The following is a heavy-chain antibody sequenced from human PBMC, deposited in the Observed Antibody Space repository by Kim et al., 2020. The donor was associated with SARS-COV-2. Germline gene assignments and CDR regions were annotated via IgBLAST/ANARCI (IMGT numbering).Heavy chain of an antibody. CDR2: IYYSGST. J-gene: IGHJ4*02. V-gene: IGHV4-31*03. D-gene: IGHD2-21*02. CDR3: ARFGDYCGGDCSSFIDY. CDR1: GGSISSGGYY. Sequence: SETLSLTCTVSGGSISSGGYYWSWIRQHPGKGLEWIGYIYYSGSTYYNPSLKIRVTISVDTSKNQFSLKLSSVTAADTAVYYCARFGDYCGGDCSSFIDYWGQGTLVTVSS.